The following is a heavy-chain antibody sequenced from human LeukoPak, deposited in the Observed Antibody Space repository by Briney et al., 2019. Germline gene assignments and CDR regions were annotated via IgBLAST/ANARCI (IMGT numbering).Heavy chain of an antibody. D-gene: IGHD3-10*01. J-gene: IGHJ4*02. V-gene: IGHV3-30*02. Sequence: GGSLRLSCAASGFTFSSYGMHWVRQAPGKGLEWVAFIRYDGSNKYYADSVKGRFTISRDNSKNTLYLQMNSLRVDDTATYYCAKDRRLWFGQLLIDYWGQGTLVTVSS. CDR2: IRYDGSNK. CDR3: AKDRRLWFGQLLIDY. CDR1: GFTFSSYG.